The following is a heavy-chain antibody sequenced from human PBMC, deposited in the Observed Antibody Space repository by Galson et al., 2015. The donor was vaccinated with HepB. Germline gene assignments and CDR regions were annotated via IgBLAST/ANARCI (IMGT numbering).Heavy chain of an antibody. D-gene: IGHD3-10*02. CDR3: AKDTEPIPMFYFAF. J-gene: IGHJ4*02. Sequence: SLRLSCAASGFRFNTYAMHWVRQTPGKGLEWMAVISYDRSNKYYGDSVEGRFSISRDNSKNTLYLQMNSLRAEDTAVYYCAKDTEPIPMFYFAFWGQGTLVTVSS. CDR1: GFRFNTYA. CDR2: ISYDRSNK. V-gene: IGHV3-30*04.